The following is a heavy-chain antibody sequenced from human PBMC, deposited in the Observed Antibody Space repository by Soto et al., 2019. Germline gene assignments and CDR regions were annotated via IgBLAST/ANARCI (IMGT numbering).Heavy chain of an antibody. CDR3: ARETLKVKDSSGYYYPGAFDI. D-gene: IGHD3-22*01. J-gene: IGHJ3*02. CDR2: INWNGGST. CDR1: GFTFDDYG. Sequence: GGSLRLSCAASGFTFDDYGMSWVRQAPGKGLEWVSGINWNGGSTGYADSVKDRFTISRDNAKNSLYLQMNSLRAEDTALYYCARETLKVKDSSGYYYPGAFDIWGQGTMVTVSS. V-gene: IGHV3-20*04.